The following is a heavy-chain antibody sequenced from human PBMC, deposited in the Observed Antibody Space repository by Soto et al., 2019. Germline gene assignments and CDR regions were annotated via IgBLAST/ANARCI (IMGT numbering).Heavy chain of an antibody. Sequence: ASVKVSCKASGYTFTSYYMHWVRQAPGQGLEWMGIINPSGGSTSYAQKFQGRVTMTRDTSTSTVYMELSSLRSEDTAVYYCARALPGIVVAGQNRNKQNRLVPWGQVILV. CDR1: GYTFTSYY. V-gene: IGHV1-46*01. J-gene: IGHJ5*02. CDR3: ARALPGIVVAGQNRNKQNRLVP. CDR2: INPSGGST. D-gene: IGHD6-19*01.